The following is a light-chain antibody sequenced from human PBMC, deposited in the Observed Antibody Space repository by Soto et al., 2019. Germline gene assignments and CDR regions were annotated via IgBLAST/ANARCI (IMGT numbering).Light chain of an antibody. CDR3: QSYDSSLSSWV. J-gene: IGLJ3*02. Sequence: QSVLTQPPSVSGAPGQRVTISCTGSSSNIGAGYHVHWYQQLPGTAPQLFTYGNSNRPSGVPDRFSGSKSGASASLAITGLQAEDEADYYCQSYDSSLSSWVFGGGTKLTVL. CDR1: SSNIGAGYH. CDR2: GNS. V-gene: IGLV1-40*01.